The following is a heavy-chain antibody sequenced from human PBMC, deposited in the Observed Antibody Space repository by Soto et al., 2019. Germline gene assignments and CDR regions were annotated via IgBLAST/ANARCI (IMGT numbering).Heavy chain of an antibody. D-gene: IGHD4-17*01. CDR2: IWYDGSNK. CDR1: GFTFSSYG. CDR3: ARDRPTVTTSPSYYFDY. Sequence: QVQLVESGGGVVQHGRSLRLSCAASGFTFSSYGMHWVRQAPGKGLEWVAVIWYDGSNKYYADSVKGRFTISRDNSKNTLYLQMNSLRAEDTAVYYCARDRPTVTTSPSYYFDYWGQGTLVTVSS. J-gene: IGHJ4*02. V-gene: IGHV3-33*01.